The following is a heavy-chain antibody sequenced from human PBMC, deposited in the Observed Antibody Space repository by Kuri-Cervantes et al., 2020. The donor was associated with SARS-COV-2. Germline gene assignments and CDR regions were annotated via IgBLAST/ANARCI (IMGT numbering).Heavy chain of an antibody. Sequence: ASVKVSCKASGYTFTSYDINWVRQATGQGLEWMGWMNPNSGNTGYAQKFQGRVTMTRNTSISTAYMELSSLRSEDTAVYYCARDPQDFWSGYFLGMDVWGKGTTVTVSS. D-gene: IGHD3-3*01. CDR3: ARDPQDFWSGYFLGMDV. CDR1: GYTFTSYD. J-gene: IGHJ6*04. CDR2: MNPNSGNT. V-gene: IGHV1-8*01.